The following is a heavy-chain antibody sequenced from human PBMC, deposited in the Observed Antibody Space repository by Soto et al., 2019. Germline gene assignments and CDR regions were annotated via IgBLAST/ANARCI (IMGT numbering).Heavy chain of an antibody. J-gene: IGHJ6*02. D-gene: IGHD6-13*01. V-gene: IGHV4-59*01. Sequence: SETLSLTCTVSGGSISSYYWSWIRQPPGKGLEWIGYIYYSGSTNYNPSLKSRVTISVDTSKNQFSLKLSSVTAADTAVYYCAREGASSSWYNYYGMDVWGQGTTVTVSS. CDR3: AREGASSSWYNYYGMDV. CDR2: IYYSGST. CDR1: GGSISSYY.